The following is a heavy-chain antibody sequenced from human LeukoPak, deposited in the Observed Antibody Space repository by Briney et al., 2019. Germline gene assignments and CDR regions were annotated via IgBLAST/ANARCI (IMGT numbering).Heavy chain of an antibody. J-gene: IGHJ4*02. CDR2: IKSKTDGGTT. Sequence: GGSLRLSCAASGFTFSNAWMSWVRQAPGKGLEWVGRIKSKTDGGTTDYAAPVKGRFTISRDDSKNTLYLQMNSLKTEDTALYYCTTGSRYGSSPRWGQGTLVTVSS. CDR3: TTGSRYGSSPR. D-gene: IGHD6-6*01. CDR1: GFTFSNAW. V-gene: IGHV3-15*01.